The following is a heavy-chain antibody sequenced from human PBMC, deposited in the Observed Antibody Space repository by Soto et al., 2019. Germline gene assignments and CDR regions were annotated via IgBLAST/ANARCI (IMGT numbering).Heavy chain of an antibody. CDR2: IIPIFGTA. V-gene: IGHV1-69*01. J-gene: IGHJ5*02. CDR3: ARDRKRDYSLFDWFDP. CDR1: GGTFSSYA. Sequence: QVQLVQSGAEVKKPGSSVKVSCKASGGTFSSYAISWVRQSPGQGLEWMGGIIPIFGTANYAQKFQGRVTITADESTSTAYMELSSLRSEDTAVYYCARDRKRDYSLFDWFDPWGQGTLVTVSS. D-gene: IGHD4-4*01.